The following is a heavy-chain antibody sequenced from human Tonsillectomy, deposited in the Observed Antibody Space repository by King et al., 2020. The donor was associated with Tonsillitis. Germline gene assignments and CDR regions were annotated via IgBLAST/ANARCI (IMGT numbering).Heavy chain of an antibody. CDR3: ARTDGGYCSSTSCSDVFDY. V-gene: IGHV5-51*01. D-gene: IGHD2-2*01. J-gene: IGHJ4*02. CDR2: IYPGDSDT. Sequence: VQLVQSGAEVKKPGESLKISCKGSGYSFPNYWIGWVRQMPGRGLEWMGIIYPGDSDTRYRPSLKGQVTISADKSISTAYLQWSSLKASDTAMYYCARTDGGYCSSTSCSDVFDYWGQGTLVTVSS. CDR1: GYSFPNYW.